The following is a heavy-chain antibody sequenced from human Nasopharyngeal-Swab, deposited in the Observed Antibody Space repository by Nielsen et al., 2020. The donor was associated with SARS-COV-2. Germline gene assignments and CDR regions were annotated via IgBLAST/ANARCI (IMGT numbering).Heavy chain of an antibody. CDR1: GGSISSYY. CDR3: ARLPYDSSGYHTFDY. D-gene: IGHD3-22*01. CDR2: IYYSGST. J-gene: IGHJ4*02. Sequence: SETLSVTCTVSGGSISSYYWSWIRQPPGKGLEWIGSIYYSGSTNYNPSLKSRVTISVDTSKNQFSLNLSSVTAADTAVYYCARLPYDSSGYHTFDYWGQGTLVTVSS. V-gene: IGHV4-59*08.